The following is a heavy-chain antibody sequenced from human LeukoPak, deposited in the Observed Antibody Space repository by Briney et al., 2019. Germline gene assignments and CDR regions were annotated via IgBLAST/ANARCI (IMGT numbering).Heavy chain of an antibody. CDR3: AKGGYCSSTSCYALPDY. D-gene: IGHD2-2*01. CDR1: GFTFSSHG. Sequence: GGSLRLSCAASGFTFSSHGMHWVRQAPGKGLEWVAVIWYDGSNKYYADSVKGRFTISRDNSKNTLYLQMNSLRAEDTAVYYCAKGGYCSSTSCYALPDYWGQGTLVTVSS. V-gene: IGHV3-33*06. J-gene: IGHJ4*02. CDR2: IWYDGSNK.